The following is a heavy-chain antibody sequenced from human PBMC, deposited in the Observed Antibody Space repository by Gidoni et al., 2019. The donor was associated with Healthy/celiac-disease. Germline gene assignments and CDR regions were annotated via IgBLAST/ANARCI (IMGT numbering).Heavy chain of an antibody. CDR1: GFTSSGYA. V-gene: IGHV3-23*01. Sequence: EVQMLESWGGLVQPGGSLRLSCAASGFTSSGYARSRGRQAPGKGLELVSAMCCSGGSTYFSDSVEGRFTISRDKSKNTLYLQMNSLRAEDTAVYYCAKDWVVTKGGYFDYWGQGILVTVSS. J-gene: IGHJ4*02. CDR3: AKDWVVTKGGYFDY. CDR2: MCCSGGST. D-gene: IGHD2-21*02.